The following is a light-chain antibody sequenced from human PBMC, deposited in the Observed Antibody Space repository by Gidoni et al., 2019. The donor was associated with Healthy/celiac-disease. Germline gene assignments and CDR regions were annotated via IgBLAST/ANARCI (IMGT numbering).Light chain of an antibody. V-gene: IGKV3-11*01. J-gene: IGKJ1*01. Sequence: EIVLTHSPATLSLSPGERATLSCSARQSVSSYLAWYQQKPGQAPRLLIYDASNRATGIPARFSGSVSGTDFTLNISSLGPEDFAVYYCQQRSNWPWTFGQGTKVEIK. CDR3: QQRSNWPWT. CDR1: QSVSSY. CDR2: DAS.